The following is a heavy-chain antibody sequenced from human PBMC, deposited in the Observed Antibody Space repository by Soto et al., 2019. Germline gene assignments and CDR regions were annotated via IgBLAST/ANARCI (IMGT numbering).Heavy chain of an antibody. Sequence: GASVKVCCTASGYRFTNNDVSWVRQATGKGLEWMGWMNPGSGDTGYAQKYQGRVTMTRDISIATAYMELSSLRSDDSAIYYCARMATFGSLNWFDPWGQGTLVTVSS. CDR1: GYRFTNND. J-gene: IGHJ5*02. CDR2: MNPGSGDT. V-gene: IGHV1-8*01. CDR3: ARMATFGSLNWFDP. D-gene: IGHD3-16*01.